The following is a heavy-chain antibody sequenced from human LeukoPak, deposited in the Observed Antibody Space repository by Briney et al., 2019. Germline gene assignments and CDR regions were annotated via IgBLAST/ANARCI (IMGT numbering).Heavy chain of an antibody. Sequence: PGGSLRLSCVVSGFTFSSYDMSWVRQAPGRGLEWVSVIYSGGGTNYADSVKGRFTISTDRSKNTLYLQMNSLRVEDTAVYYCARAPMTTEDYWGQGTLVTVSS. CDR3: ARAPMTTEDY. J-gene: IGHJ4*02. CDR2: IYSGGGT. V-gene: IGHV3-53*01. D-gene: IGHD4-17*01. CDR1: GFTFSSYD.